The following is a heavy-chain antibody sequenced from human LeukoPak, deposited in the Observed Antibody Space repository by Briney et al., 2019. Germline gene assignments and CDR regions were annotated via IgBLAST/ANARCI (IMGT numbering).Heavy chain of an antibody. V-gene: IGHV4-4*02. Sequence: PSGTLSLTCAVSGGSISSSNWWSWVRQPPGKGLEWIGEIYHSGSTNYNPSLKSRVTISVDKSKNQFSLKLSSVTAADTAVYYCARHAYSSSWYVINWFDPWGQGTLVTVSS. CDR3: ARHAYSSSWYVINWFDP. CDR1: GGSISSSNW. CDR2: IYHSGST. D-gene: IGHD6-13*01. J-gene: IGHJ5*02.